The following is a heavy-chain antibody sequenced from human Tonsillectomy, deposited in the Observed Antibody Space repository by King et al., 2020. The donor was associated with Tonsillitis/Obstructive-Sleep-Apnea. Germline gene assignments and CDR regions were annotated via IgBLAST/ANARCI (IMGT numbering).Heavy chain of an antibody. CDR3: ARRGYSDFDY. Sequence: MQLQESGPGLVKPSETLSLTCTVSGGSISGSSYYWGWIRQPPGKGLEWIGSIFSGGTTYYNPSLKTRVTISVDTSKNQFSLKLSSVTAADTAVYYCARRGYSDFDYWGQGTLVTVSS. D-gene: IGHD1-26*01. CDR1: GGSISGSSYY. CDR2: IFSGGTT. V-gene: IGHV4-39*01. J-gene: IGHJ4*02.